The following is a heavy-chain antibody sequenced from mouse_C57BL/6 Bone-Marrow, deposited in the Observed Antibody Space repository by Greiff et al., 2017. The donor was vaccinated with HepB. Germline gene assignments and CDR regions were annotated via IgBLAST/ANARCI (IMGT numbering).Heavy chain of an antibody. Sequence: QLQQPGAELVKPGASVTLSFKASGYTFTCYWMHWVKQRPGQVLEWIGLIHPTSGSTNYNEKFKSKATLTVDKSSSTAYMQLSSLTSEDSAVYYCAVLLWLRDYAMDYWGQGTSVTVSS. D-gene: IGHD2-2*01. CDR1: GYTFTCYW. CDR3: AVLLWLRDYAMDY. CDR2: IHPTSGST. J-gene: IGHJ4*01. V-gene: IGHV1-64*01.